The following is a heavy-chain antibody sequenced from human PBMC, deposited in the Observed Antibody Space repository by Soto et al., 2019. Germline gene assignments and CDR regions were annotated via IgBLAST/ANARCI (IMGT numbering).Heavy chain of an antibody. CDR1: GYPVTAYY. Sequence: QLHLVQSGAVVKKPGASVTVSCSASGYPVTAYYMHWVRQAPGRGLEWMGGINPATGAAKYTQTFQGRVTLSRDASTSRVFMDLSGLTSEDPAVFFCAIGGGVGVAGSAAFDMWGQGTLVTVSS. V-gene: IGHV1-46*01. D-gene: IGHD3-3*01. CDR3: AIGGGVGVAGSAAFDM. CDR2: INPATGAA. J-gene: IGHJ3*02.